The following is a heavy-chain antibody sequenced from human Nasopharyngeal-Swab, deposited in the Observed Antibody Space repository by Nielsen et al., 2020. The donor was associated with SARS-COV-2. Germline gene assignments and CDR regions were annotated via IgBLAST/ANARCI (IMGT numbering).Heavy chain of an antibody. CDR3: ARAIGYSSGSSCPLWYYCMDV. J-gene: IGHJ6*02. CDR2: IYHSGST. V-gene: IGHV4-4*02. Sequence: WIRQPPGKGLEGIGEIYHSGSTNYNPSIKSRVTISVDKSKNQFSLKLSSVTAADTAVYYCARAIGYSSGSSCPLWYYCMDVWGQGTTVTVSS. D-gene: IGHD2-15*01.